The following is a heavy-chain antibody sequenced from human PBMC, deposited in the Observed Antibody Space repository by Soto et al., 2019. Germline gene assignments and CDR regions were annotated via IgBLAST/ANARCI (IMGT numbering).Heavy chain of an antibody. CDR2: ISGSGGST. D-gene: IGHD3-22*01. V-gene: IGHV3-23*01. CDR3: AKSRYSDSSGDFYDY. J-gene: IGHJ4*02. CDR1: GFTFSSYA. Sequence: GGSLRLSCASSGFTFSSYAMVWVRHAPGKGLEWVSAISGSGGSTYYADSVKGRFTISRDNSKNTLYLQMNSLRAEDTAVYYCAKSRYSDSSGDFYDYWGQGTQVTVYS.